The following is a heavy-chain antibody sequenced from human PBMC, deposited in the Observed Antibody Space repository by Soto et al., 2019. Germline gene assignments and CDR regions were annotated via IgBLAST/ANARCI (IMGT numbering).Heavy chain of an antibody. Sequence: VGSLRLSCAASGFTFGTYAMHWVRQAPGKGLEWVAVIYYDGSNRYYGDAVKGRFTISRDNSKSTLYLQMSSLRAEDTSEYYCARAFCTNGVCYYFFDYWGHGTLVTVSS. D-gene: IGHD2-8*01. V-gene: IGHV3-33*01. CDR1: GFTFGTYA. CDR2: IYYDGSNR. CDR3: ARAFCTNGVCYYFFDY. J-gene: IGHJ4*01.